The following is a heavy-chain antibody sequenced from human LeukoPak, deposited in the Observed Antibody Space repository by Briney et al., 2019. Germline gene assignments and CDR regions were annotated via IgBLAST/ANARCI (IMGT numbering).Heavy chain of an antibody. D-gene: IGHD3-16*02. CDR3: ARDSVPYDYVWGSYRYTVFDY. CDR1: GFTFSSYA. J-gene: IGHJ4*02. CDR2: ISYDGSNK. V-gene: IGHV3-30*04. Sequence: GRSLRLSCAASGFTFSSYAMHWVRQAPGKGLEWVAVISYDGSNKYYADSVKGRFTISRDNSKNTLYLQMNSLRAEDTAVYYCARDSVPYDYVWGSYRYTVFDYWGQGTLVTVSS.